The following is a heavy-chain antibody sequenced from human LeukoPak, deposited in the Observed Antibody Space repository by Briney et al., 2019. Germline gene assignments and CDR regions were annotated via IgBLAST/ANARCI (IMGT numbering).Heavy chain of an antibody. CDR2: INPNSGGT. D-gene: IGHD3-9*01. CDR3: ARDHRYYDILTGYWVGSNWFDP. CDR1: GYTFTGYY. V-gene: IGHV1-2*02. J-gene: IGHJ5*02. Sequence: VASVKVSCKASGYTFTGYYMHWVRQAPGQGLEWMGWINPNSGGTNYAQKFQGRVTMTRDTSISTAYMELSRLRSDDTAVYYCARDHRYYDILTGYWVGSNWFDPWGQGTLVTVSS.